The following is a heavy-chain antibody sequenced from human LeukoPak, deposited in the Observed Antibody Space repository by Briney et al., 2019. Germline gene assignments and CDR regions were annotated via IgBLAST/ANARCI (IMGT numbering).Heavy chain of an antibody. CDR2: IMEDGSET. CDR1: GFTFSAYW. Sequence: PRGSLRLSCAASGFTFSAYWLTWVRQAPGKGLEWVANIMEDGSETYYVDSVKGRFTISRDNAKNSLYLQMKSLRVEDTAVYYCARDRAPSNWGQGTLVTVSS. D-gene: IGHD1-26*01. CDR3: ARDRAPSN. J-gene: IGHJ4*02. V-gene: IGHV3-7*01.